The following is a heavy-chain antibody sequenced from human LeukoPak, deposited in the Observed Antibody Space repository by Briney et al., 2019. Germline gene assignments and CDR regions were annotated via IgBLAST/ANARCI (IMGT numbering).Heavy chain of an antibody. V-gene: IGHV4-4*02. CDR3: ASKVAGFFYFDY. D-gene: IGHD6-19*01. Sequence: SETLSLTCAVSGGSISSSNWWSWVRQPPGKGLEWIGEIYHSGSTNYNPSLKSRVTISVDKSKNQFSLKLSSVTAADTAVYYCASKVAGFFYFDYWGQGTLVTVSS. J-gene: IGHJ4*02. CDR2: IYHSGST. CDR1: GGSISSSNW.